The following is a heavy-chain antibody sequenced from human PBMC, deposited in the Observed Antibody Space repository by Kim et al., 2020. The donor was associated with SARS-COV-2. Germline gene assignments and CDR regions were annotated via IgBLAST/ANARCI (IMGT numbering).Heavy chain of an antibody. CDR1: GFTFSNYW. J-gene: IGHJ3*02. D-gene: IGHD6-19*01. Sequence: GGSLRLSCAASGFTFSNYWMHWVRQAPGKGLVWVSRLNTGGTTGYADSVKGRFTISRDNAKNTLYTVYLQMNSLTAEDTAVYYCARAGYSSARGDGFDIWGQGTMVTVSS. CDR2: LNTGGTT. CDR3: ARAGYSSARGDGFDI. V-gene: IGHV3-74*01.